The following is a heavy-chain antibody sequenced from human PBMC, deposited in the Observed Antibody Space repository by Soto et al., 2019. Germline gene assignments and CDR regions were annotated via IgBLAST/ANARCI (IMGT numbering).Heavy chain of an antibody. J-gene: IGHJ6*03. CDR2: INPSGGST. CDR3: ARGGESCTNGVCYKGYYYYYMDV. Sequence: ASVKVSCKASGYTFTSYYMHWVRQAPGQGLEWMGIINPSGGSTSYAQKFQGRVTMTRDTSTSTVYMELSSLRSEDTAVYYCARGGESCTNGVCYKGYYYYYMDVWGKGTTVTVSS. D-gene: IGHD2-8*01. V-gene: IGHV1-46*01. CDR1: GYTFTSYY.